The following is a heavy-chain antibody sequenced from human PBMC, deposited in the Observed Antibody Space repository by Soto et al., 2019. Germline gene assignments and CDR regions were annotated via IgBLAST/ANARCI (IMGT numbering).Heavy chain of an antibody. J-gene: IGHJ4*02. CDR2: IIPFGGTT. Sequence: SVKVSCKASGVPFKNYAFSWVRQAPGQGLEWLGGIIPFGGTTNYAQKFQGRVTITADKSTSTVYMELSSLRSEDTAVYYCARGHCSGGSCYLEQFDYWGQGTLVTVPQ. D-gene: IGHD2-15*01. CDR3: ARGHCSGGSCYLEQFDY. V-gene: IGHV1-69*06. CDR1: GVPFKNYA.